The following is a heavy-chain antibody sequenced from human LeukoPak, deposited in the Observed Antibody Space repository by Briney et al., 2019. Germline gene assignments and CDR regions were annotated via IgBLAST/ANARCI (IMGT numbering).Heavy chain of an antibody. J-gene: IGHJ4*02. D-gene: IGHD1-26*01. CDR3: ARHRAGAGKYFDY. Sequence: SETLSLTCTVSGGSISSSGYYWGWIRQPPGKGLEWIGSIYYSESTYYNPSLKSRVTMSVDTSKYQLSLKLSSVTVADTAVYYCARHRAGAGKYFDYWGQGTLVTVSS. CDR1: GGSISSSGYY. CDR2: IYYSEST. V-gene: IGHV4-39*01.